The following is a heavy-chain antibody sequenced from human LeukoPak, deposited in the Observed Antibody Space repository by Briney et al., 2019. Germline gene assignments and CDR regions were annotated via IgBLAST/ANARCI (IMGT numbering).Heavy chain of an antibody. D-gene: IGHD5/OR15-5a*01. Sequence: PSETLSLTCTVSGGSISSSSYYWGWIRQPPGTGLEWIGSIYYSGSTYYNPSLKSRVTISVDTSKNQFSLNLTSVTAADTAVYYCARDVSGWPHYYYHMDVWGKGTTVTVSS. V-gene: IGHV4-39*07. CDR2: IYYSGST. J-gene: IGHJ6*03. CDR1: GGSISSSSYY. CDR3: ARDVSGWPHYYYHMDV.